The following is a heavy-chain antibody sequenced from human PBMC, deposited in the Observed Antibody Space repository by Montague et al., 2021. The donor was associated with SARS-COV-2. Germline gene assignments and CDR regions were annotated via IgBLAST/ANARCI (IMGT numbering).Heavy chain of an antibody. CDR3: ARQLPSYCATNGCYTYYFDG. V-gene: IGHV4-39*01. CDR1: GGSISSPDYY. D-gene: IGHD2-8*01. J-gene: IGHJ4*02. CDR2: ISYTGRT. Sequence: SETLSLTCTVSGGSISSPDYYWGWIRQSPGKGLEWIGSISYTGRTYYNPSLRSRVSFSMDTSKNHFSLSLSSVTVADTAVYFCARQLPSYCATNGCYTYYFDGWGQGALVTVSA.